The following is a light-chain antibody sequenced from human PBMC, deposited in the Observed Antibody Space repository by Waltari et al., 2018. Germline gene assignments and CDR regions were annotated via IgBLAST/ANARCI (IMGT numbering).Light chain of an antibody. Sequence: QTVVTQEPSLSVSPGGTVTLTYALSSGSVSSTSYPTWYQQTPGQPPHTRVYKGISRSSGVPVLFSGSILGNTAALTITGAQADDESDYYCSMYMGSGVGVFGGGTKLTVL. CDR1: SGSVSSTSY. CDR3: SMYMGSGVGV. CDR2: KGI. V-gene: IGLV8-61*01. J-gene: IGLJ3*02.